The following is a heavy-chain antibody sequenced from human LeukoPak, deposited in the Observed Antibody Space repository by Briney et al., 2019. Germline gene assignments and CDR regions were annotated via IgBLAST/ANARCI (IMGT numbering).Heavy chain of an antibody. CDR1: GFTFSSYG. CDR2: IWYDGSNK. J-gene: IGHJ6*03. Sequence: GGSLRLSCAASGFTFSSYGMHWVRQAPGKGLEWVAVIWYDGSNKYYADSVKGRFTISRDNSKNTLYLQMNSLRAEDTAVYYCAKGPADYYYYYYMDVWSKGTTVTVS. V-gene: IGHV3-33*06. CDR3: AKGPADYYYYYYMDV.